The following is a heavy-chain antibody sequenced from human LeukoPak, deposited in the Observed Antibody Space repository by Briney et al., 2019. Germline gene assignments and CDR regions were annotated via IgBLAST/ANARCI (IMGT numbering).Heavy chain of an antibody. CDR2: IYYSGST. J-gene: IGHJ3*02. CDR3: ARDGYYDSSGFDAFDI. V-gene: IGHV4-59*01. D-gene: IGHD3-22*01. Sequence: SQTLSLTCTVSGGSISSYYWSWIRQPPGKGLEWIGYIYYSGSTNYNPSLKSRVTISVDTSKNQFSLKLSSVTAADTAVYYCARDGYYDSSGFDAFDIWGQGTMVTVSS. CDR1: GGSISSYY.